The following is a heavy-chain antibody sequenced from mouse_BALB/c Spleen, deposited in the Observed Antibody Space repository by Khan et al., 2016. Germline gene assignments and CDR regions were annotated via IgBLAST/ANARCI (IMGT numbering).Heavy chain of an antibody. V-gene: IGHV9-3-1*01. J-gene: IGHJ4*01. CDR2: TNPYTGEP. Sequence: LVESGPELKKPGETVKISCKASGYTFTNYGMNWVKQTPETGLKWMGWTNPYTGEPTYADDFKGRFAFSLETSATTAYLQINSLKNEDTATYFCARSSYYGYYYAMDYWGQGTSVTVSS. D-gene: IGHD1-2*01. CDR1: GYTFTNYG. CDR3: ARSSYYGYYYAMDY.